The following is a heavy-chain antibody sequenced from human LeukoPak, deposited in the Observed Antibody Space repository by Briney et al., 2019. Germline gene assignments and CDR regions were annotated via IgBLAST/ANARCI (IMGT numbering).Heavy chain of an antibody. D-gene: IGHD3-9*01. CDR1: GYTFTCYY. CDR3: ARMADYDILTGYYRGKQFDY. Sequence: GASVKVSCKASGYTFTCYYMHWVRQAPGQGIEWMGWINPNSGGTNYAQRFQGRVTMTRDTSISKAYMELSRLRSNDTAEYYCARMADYDILTGYYRGKQFDYWGQGTLVTVSS. V-gene: IGHV1-2*02. J-gene: IGHJ4*02. CDR2: INPNSGGT.